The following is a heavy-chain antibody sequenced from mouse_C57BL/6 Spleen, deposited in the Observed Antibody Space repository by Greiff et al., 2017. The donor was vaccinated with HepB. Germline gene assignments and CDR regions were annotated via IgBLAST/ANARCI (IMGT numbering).Heavy chain of an antibody. CDR2: ISSGSSTI. Sequence: EVKLMESGGGLVKPGGSLKLSCAASGFTFSDYGMHWVRQAPEKGLEWFAYISSGSSTIYYADTVKGRFTISRDNAKNTLFLQMTSLRSEDTAMYYCARMLGLGYWYFDVWGTGTTVTVSS. CDR3: ARMLGLGYWYFDV. V-gene: IGHV5-17*01. CDR1: GFTFSDYG. J-gene: IGHJ1*03. D-gene: IGHD4-1*01.